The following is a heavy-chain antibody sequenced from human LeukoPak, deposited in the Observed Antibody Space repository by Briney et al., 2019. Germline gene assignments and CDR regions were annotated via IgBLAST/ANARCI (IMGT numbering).Heavy chain of an antibody. CDR3: ARQADDAFDI. D-gene: IGHD6-19*01. Sequence: GESLKISCKGSGYSFTSYWIGLVRQMPGKGLEWMGIIYPGDSDTRYSPSFQGQVTISADKSISTAYLKWSSLKASGTAMYYCARQADDAFDIWGQGTMVTVSS. J-gene: IGHJ3*02. CDR1: GYSFTSYW. CDR2: IYPGDSDT. V-gene: IGHV5-51*01.